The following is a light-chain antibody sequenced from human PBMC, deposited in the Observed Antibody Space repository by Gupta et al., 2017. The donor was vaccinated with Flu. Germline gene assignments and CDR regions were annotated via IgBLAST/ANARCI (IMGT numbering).Light chain of an antibody. J-gene: IGKJ3*01. V-gene: IGKV3-20*01. CDR1: GSLSSTY. CDR3: QQGSEENRRFT. CDR2: GAS. Sequence: ENVLTQSPGTLSLSPGERDTLSCRANGSLSSTYLDWYQQKPGQAPRLLIYGASSRAAGIQDMFSGSGSGTDDYLTISRRDPEDFEIYYCQQGSEENRRFTFGLWTKVDFK.